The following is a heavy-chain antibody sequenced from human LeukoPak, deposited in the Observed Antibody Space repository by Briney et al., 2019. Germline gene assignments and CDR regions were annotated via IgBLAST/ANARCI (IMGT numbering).Heavy chain of an antibody. D-gene: IGHD1-7*01. CDR2: IYHSGST. CDR1: GYSISSGYY. CDR3: ARLITGTTTAFDI. J-gene: IGHJ3*02. Sequence: PSETLSLTCAVSGYSISSGYYWGWIRQPPGKGLEWIGSIYHSGSTYYNPSLKRRVTISVDTSKNQFSLKLSSGTAADTAVYYCARLITGTTTAFDIWGQGTMVTVSS. V-gene: IGHV4-38-2*01.